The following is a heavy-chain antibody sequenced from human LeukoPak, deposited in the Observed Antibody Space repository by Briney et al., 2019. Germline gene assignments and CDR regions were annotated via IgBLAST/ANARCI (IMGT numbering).Heavy chain of an antibody. V-gene: IGHV4-59*01. Sequence: PSETLSLTCTVSGGSISSYYWSWIRQPPGKGLEWIGYIYYSGSTNYNPSLKSRVTISVDTSKNQFSLKLSSVTAADTAVYYCARGGPAPVYYMDVWGKGTTVTVSS. D-gene: IGHD1-14*01. CDR3: ARGGPAPVYYMDV. CDR2: IYYSGST. CDR1: GGSISSYY. J-gene: IGHJ6*03.